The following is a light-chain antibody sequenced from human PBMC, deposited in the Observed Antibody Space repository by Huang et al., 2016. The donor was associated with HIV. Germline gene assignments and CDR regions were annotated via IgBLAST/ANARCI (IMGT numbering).Light chain of an antibody. CDR1: HTITTY. CDR2: AAS. Sequence: DIQMTQSPSSLSASVGDRVIMTFRASHTITTYLNWYQQRPGKAPKLLIYAASSLQSVVRSRFSGRGSGTDFTLTISSLQPEDCATYYCQQSYSSLLSFGGGTKVAIK. J-gene: IGKJ4*01. V-gene: IGKV1-39*01. CDR3: QQSYSSLLS.